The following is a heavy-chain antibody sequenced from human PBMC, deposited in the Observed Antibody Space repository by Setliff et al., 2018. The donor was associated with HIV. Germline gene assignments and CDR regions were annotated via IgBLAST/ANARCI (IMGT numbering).Heavy chain of an antibody. J-gene: IGHJ3*02. Sequence: GASVKVSCKASGGTIRNSGISWVRQAPGQGLEWMGGFLPMLGISNYAQKFQGRVTITADESTSTVYMELSSLRSEDTAVYYCARVVITFGDIIVTPGAFDIWGPGTKVTVSS. CDR2: FLPMLGIS. V-gene: IGHV1-69*10. CDR1: GGTIRNSG. CDR3: ARVVITFGDIIVTPGAFDI. D-gene: IGHD3-16*02.